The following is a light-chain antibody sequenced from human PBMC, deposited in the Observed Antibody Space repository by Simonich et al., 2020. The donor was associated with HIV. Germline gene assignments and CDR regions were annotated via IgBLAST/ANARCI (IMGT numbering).Light chain of an antibody. J-gene: IGKJ2*01. V-gene: IGKV4-1*01. Sequence: DIVMTQSQDSLAVSLGERATINCKSSQSVLYSSNNKNYLSWYPKKPGQPPKLLIDWASTRDSGVPDRFSGSGSGTDFTLTISSLQPEDFATYYCQQSYSTPYTFGQGTKLEIK. CDR3: QQSYSTPYT. CDR2: WAS. CDR1: QSVLYSSNNKNY.